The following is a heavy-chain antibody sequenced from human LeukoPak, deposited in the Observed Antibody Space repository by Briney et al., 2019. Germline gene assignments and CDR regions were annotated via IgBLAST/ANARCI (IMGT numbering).Heavy chain of an antibody. V-gene: IGHV1-46*01. CDR2: INPSGAST. CDR1: VYTFTSYY. D-gene: IGHD2-8*01. Sequence: ASVKVSCKASVYTFTSYYMHWVRQAPGQGLEGMGIINPSGASTSYAQKFQGRVTMTRDTSTSTVYMELSSLRPEDTAVYYCVVSTHGWIDSWGQGTLVTVSS. J-gene: IGHJ4*02. CDR3: VVSTHGWIDS.